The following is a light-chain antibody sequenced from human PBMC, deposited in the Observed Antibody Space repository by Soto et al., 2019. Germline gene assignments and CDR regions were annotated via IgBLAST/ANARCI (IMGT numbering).Light chain of an antibody. J-gene: IGLJ3*02. V-gene: IGLV1-40*01. Sequence: QSVLTQPPSVSGAPGQRVTISCTGSSSNIGAGYDVHWYQQLPGTAPKLLIYGNTNRPSGVPDRFSGSKSGTSASLAITGLQAEDEAAYYCQSYESSLSGSNWVFGGGTKLTVL. CDR1: SSNIGAGYD. CDR2: GNT. CDR3: QSYESSLSGSNWV.